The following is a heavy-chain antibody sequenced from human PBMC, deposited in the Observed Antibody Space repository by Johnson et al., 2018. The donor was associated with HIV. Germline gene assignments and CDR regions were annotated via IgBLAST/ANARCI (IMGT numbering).Heavy chain of an antibody. Sequence: QVQLVESGGGLVKPGGSLRLSCAASGFTFSDYYMSWIRQAPGKGLEWVSYISSSGSTIYYADSVKGRFTISRDNTKNSLYMQMNSLRAEDTGLYYCASITTIAAAGRGAFDIWGQGTMVTVSS. CDR2: ISSSGSTI. CDR3: ASITTIAAAGRGAFDI. V-gene: IGHV3-11*01. J-gene: IGHJ3*02. D-gene: IGHD6-13*01. CDR1: GFTFSDYY.